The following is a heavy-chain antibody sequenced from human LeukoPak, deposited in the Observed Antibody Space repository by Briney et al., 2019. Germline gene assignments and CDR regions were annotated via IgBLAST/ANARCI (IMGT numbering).Heavy chain of an antibody. CDR3: ARGGRDGDYIGWFDP. Sequence: SATLSLTCAVYGGSFSGYYWSWIRQPPGKGLEWIGEINHSGSTNYNPSLKSRVTISVDTSKNQFSLKLSSVTAADTAVYYCARGGRDGDYIGWFDPWGQGTLVTVSS. CDR2: INHSGST. D-gene: IGHD4-17*01. V-gene: IGHV4-34*01. CDR1: GGSFSGYY. J-gene: IGHJ5*02.